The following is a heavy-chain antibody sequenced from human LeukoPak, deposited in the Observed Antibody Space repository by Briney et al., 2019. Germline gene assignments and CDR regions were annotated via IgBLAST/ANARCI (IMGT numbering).Heavy chain of an antibody. V-gene: IGHV3-30*03. CDR3: ARVGVVVPAATTTTYYYYGMDV. Sequence: GGSLRLSCAASGFTFSSYGMHWVRQAPGKGLEWVAVISYDGSNKYYADSVKGRFTISRDNSKNTLYLQMNSLRAEDTAVYYCARVGVVVPAATTTTYYYYGMDVWGQGTTVTVSS. J-gene: IGHJ6*02. CDR1: GFTFSSYG. D-gene: IGHD2-2*01. CDR2: ISYDGSNK.